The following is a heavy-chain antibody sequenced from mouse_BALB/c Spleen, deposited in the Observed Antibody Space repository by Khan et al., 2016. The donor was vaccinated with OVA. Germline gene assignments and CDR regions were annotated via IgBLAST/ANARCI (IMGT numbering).Heavy chain of an antibody. V-gene: IGHV2-6-5*01. CDR2: IWGGGTT. CDR1: GFSLTDYG. D-gene: IGHD2-10*02. Sequence: QMQLEESGPGLVAPSQNLSITCTVSGFSLTDYGVSWIRQPPGKGLQWLGVIWGGGTTYYNSALKSRLIISKDNSKSQVFLQMNSLQTDDTAMYYCAKGVWSYYFALDYWGQGTSGHGSS. CDR3: AKGVWSYYFALDY. J-gene: IGHJ4*01.